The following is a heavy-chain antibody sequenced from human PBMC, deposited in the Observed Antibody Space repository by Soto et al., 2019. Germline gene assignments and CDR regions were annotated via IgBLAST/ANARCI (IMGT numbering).Heavy chain of an antibody. Sequence: PSETLSLTCTVSGGSISSYYWSWIRQPPGKGLEWTGYIYYSGSTNYNPSLKSRVTISVDTSKNQFSLKLSSVTAADKAVYYCARVVRDGSSGDRAFDYWGQGTLVTVSS. V-gene: IGHV4-59*01. CDR1: GGSISSYY. CDR3: ARVVRDGSSGDRAFDY. J-gene: IGHJ4*02. D-gene: IGHD6-13*01. CDR2: IYYSGST.